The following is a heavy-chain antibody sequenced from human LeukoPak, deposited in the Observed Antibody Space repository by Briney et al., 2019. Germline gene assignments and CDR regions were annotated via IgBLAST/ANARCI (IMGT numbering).Heavy chain of an antibody. J-gene: IGHJ4*02. Sequence: GESLKISCKASGYSFTSYWIGWVRQMPGKGLEWMGIIDPSDSETRYTPSFQGQVTVSADKSLSTAYLQWNSLKASDTAMYYCARQTAMGRSGDYWGQGTLVTVSS. D-gene: IGHD5-18*01. CDR2: IDPSDSET. V-gene: IGHV5-51*01. CDR3: ARQTAMGRSGDY. CDR1: GYSFTSYW.